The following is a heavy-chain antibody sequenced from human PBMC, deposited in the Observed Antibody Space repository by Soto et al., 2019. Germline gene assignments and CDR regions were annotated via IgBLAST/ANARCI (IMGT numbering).Heavy chain of an antibody. CDR2: IIPIFGTA. Sequence: ASVKVSFKASGGTFSSYAISWLRQAPGQGLEWMGGIIPIFGTANYAQKFQGRVTITADESTSTAYMELSSLRSEDTAVYYCARDKIDSSGYYVDYWGQGTLVTVSS. V-gene: IGHV1-69*13. CDR3: ARDKIDSSGYYVDY. D-gene: IGHD3-22*01. CDR1: GGTFSSYA. J-gene: IGHJ4*02.